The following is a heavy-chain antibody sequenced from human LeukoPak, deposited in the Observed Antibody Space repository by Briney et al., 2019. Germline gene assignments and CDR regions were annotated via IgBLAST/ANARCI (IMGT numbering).Heavy chain of an antibody. D-gene: IGHD3-10*01. CDR3: AKDTYYYGLDYYYGMDV. V-gene: IGHV3-30*18. J-gene: IGHJ6*04. CDR1: GFTFSSYG. CDR2: ISYDGSNK. Sequence: GSLRLSCAASGFTFSSYGMHWVRQAPGKGLEWVAVISYDGSNKYYADSVKGRFTISRDNSKNTLYLQMNSLRAEDTAVYYCAKDTYYYGLDYYYGMDVWGKGTTVTVSS.